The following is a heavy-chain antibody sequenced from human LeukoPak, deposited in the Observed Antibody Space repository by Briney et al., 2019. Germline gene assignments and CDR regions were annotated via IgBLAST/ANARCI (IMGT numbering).Heavy chain of an antibody. CDR2: INQAGSEK. J-gene: IGHJ4*02. V-gene: IGHV3-7*01. Sequence: GGSLRLSCAASGFTFSNYWMSWVRQAPGRGLEWVANINQAGSEKYYVGSVKGRFTISRDNARNSLYLQMNSPRAEDTAVYYCARDKSYGDSSDYWGQGTLVTLSS. D-gene: IGHD2-21*02. CDR3: ARDKSYGDSSDY. CDR1: GFTFSNYW.